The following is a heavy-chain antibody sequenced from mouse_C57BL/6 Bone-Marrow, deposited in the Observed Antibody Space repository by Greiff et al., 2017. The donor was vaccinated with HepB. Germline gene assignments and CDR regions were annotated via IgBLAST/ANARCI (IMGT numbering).Heavy chain of an antibody. J-gene: IGHJ2*01. Sequence: EVQLVESGPGLVKPSQSLSLTCSVTGYSITSGYYWNWIRQFPGNKLEWMGYISYDGSNNYNPSLKNRISITRDTAKNQFFLKLNSVTTEDTATYYCAIYYYGSFDYWGQVTTLTVSS. CDR1: GYSITSGYY. CDR2: ISYDGSN. D-gene: IGHD1-1*01. V-gene: IGHV3-6*01. CDR3: AIYYYGSFDY.